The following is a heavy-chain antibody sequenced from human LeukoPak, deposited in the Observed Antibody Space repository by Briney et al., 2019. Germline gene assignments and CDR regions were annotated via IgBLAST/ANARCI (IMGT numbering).Heavy chain of an antibody. CDR2: INPNSGGT. CDR1: GYTFTGYY. J-gene: IGHJ5*02. V-gene: IGHV1-2*02. Sequence: ASVKLSCKASGYTFTGYYMHWVRQAPAQGLEWMGWINPNSGGTNYAQKRQGRVTMTTDTSTSTAYMELRSLRSDDTAIYYCPRGGSGSSTWFDPWGQGTLVTVSS. CDR3: PRGGSGSSTWFDP. D-gene: IGHD6-6*01.